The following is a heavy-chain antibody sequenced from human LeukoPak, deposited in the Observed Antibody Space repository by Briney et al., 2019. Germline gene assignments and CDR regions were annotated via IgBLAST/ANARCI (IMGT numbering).Heavy chain of an antibody. CDR1: GFTFSSYS. J-gene: IGHJ4*02. CDR2: ISSSSIYI. Sequence: GGSLRLSCAASGFTFSSYSMTWVRQAPGKGLEWVSSISSSSIYIYYADSVKGRFTISRDNAKNSLYLQMNSLRAEDTALYYCAKGDSSGYYYVRYFDYWGQGTLVTVSS. V-gene: IGHV3-21*04. CDR3: AKGDSSGYYYVRYFDY. D-gene: IGHD3-22*01.